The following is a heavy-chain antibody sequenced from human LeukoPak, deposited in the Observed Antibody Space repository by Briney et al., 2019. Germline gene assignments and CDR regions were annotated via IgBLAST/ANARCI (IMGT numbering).Heavy chain of an antibody. D-gene: IGHD3-16*01. CDR3: ARRRLGVRWNWFDP. J-gene: IGHJ5*02. CDR1: GGSFSGYY. Sequence: SETRSLTCAVYGGSFSGYYWSWIRQPPGKGLEWIGEINHSGSTNYNPSLKSRVTISVDTSKNQFSLKLSSVTAADTAVYYCARRRLGVRWNWFDPWGQGTLVTVSS. V-gene: IGHV4-34*01. CDR2: INHSGST.